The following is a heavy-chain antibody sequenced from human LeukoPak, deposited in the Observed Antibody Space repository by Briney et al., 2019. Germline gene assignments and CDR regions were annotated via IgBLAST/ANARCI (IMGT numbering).Heavy chain of an antibody. CDR2: IYPGDSDA. Sequence: GESLKISCKGSGYSFTSYWIGWVRQMPGKGLEWMGIIYPGDSDARYSPSFQGQVTISADKSTSTAYLQWSSLKASDTAMYYCARTPHPYCGGDCYSRAFDIWGQGTMVTVSS. CDR1: GYSFTSYW. CDR3: ARTPHPYCGGDCYSRAFDI. J-gene: IGHJ3*02. D-gene: IGHD2-21*02. V-gene: IGHV5-51*01.